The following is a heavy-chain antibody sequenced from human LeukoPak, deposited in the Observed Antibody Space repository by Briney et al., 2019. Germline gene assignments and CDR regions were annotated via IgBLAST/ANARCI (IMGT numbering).Heavy chain of an antibody. V-gene: IGHV1-24*01. CDR1: GYTLTELS. CDR2: FDPEDGET. CDR3: ARDTNPYLSSERSLSAFDI. D-gene: IGHD3-22*01. Sequence: ASVKVSCKVSGYTLTELSMHWVRQAPGKGLEWMGGFDPEDGETIYAQKFQGRVTITADKSTSTAYMELSSLRSEDTAVYYCARDTNPYLSSERSLSAFDIWGQGTMVTVSS. J-gene: IGHJ3*02.